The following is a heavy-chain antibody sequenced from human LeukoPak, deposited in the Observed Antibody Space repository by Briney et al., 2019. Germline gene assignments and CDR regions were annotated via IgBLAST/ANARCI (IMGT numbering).Heavy chain of an antibody. D-gene: IGHD4-23*01. CDR3: ARLVTGTTVLNFGWFDG. CDR1: VVAVRSNY. Sequence: GGSLRLSCAASVVAVRSNYMTWVRQAPGRGLEYVSVIYSGSGTYYAGSVKGRFSISRDNSKSSLYLQMNSLRAEDTAVYYCARLVTGTTVLNFGWFDGGGQRTLVTVS. V-gene: IGHV3-66*04. J-gene: IGHJ5*02. CDR2: IYSGSGT.